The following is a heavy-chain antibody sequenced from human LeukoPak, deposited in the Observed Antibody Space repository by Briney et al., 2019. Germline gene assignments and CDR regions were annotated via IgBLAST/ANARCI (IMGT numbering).Heavy chain of an antibody. V-gene: IGHV4-59*08. J-gene: IGHJ4*02. D-gene: IGHD1-26*01. CDR3: ARHSGSYYDFDY. CDR2: INYSGNT. Sequence: SETLSLTCTVSGGSVSTYYWSWIRQPPGKGLEWIGYINYSGNTKYNPSLKGRLTISVDTSKNQFSLKLRSVTAADTAVYYCARHSGSYYDFDYWGQGTLVTVSS. CDR1: GGSVSTYY.